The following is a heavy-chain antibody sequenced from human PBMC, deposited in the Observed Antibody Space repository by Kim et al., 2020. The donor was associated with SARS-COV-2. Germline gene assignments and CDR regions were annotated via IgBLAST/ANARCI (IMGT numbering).Heavy chain of an antibody. J-gene: IGHJ3*02. V-gene: IGHV3-21*01. Sequence: GGSLRLYCAASGFTFSSYSMNWVRQAPGKGLEWVSSISSSSSYIYYADSVKGRFTISRDNAKNSLYLQMNSLRAEDTAVYYCARDYVGHDAFDIWGQGTMVTVSS. CDR1: GFTFSSYS. CDR3: ARDYVGHDAFDI. CDR2: ISSSSSYI. D-gene: IGHD3-10*02.